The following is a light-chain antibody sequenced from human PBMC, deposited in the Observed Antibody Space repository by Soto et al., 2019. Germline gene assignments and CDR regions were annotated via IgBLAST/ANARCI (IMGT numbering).Light chain of an antibody. V-gene: IGKV3-15*01. CDR3: QHYGNSSYT. CDR1: QSVSNN. CDR2: HAS. Sequence: EIVMTQSPATLSVSPGERATLSCRASQSVSNNLAWYQQKPGQAPRLLIYHASTRATGIPARFSGSGSGTEFTLTISRLQPEDFAVYYCQHYGNSSYTFGQGTKVEIK. J-gene: IGKJ2*01.